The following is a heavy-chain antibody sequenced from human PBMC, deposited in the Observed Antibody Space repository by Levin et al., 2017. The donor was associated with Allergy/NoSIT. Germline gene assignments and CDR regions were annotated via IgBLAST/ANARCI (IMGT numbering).Heavy chain of an antibody. CDR3: VRDGMAPVRGYFDL. V-gene: IGHV4-4*02. Sequence: SETLSLTCAVSGASVSSHTWWSWVRQPPGRGLEWIGEIYYDGNTHYNPSLKSRIIVSLDKSRNQLSLKLQSVSAADTAVYYCVRDGMAPVRGYFDLWGRGTLVTVSS. J-gene: IGHJ2*01. CDR1: GASVSSHTW. D-gene: IGHD4-17*01. CDR2: IYYDGNT.